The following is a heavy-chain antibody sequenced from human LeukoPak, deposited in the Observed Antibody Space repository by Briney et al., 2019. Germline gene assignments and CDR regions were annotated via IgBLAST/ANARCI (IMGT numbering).Heavy chain of an antibody. CDR3: AKGPHSGYDYFDY. V-gene: IGHV3-23*01. CDR2: ISGSGGST. CDR1: GFTFSSYA. D-gene: IGHD5-12*01. Sequence: GGSLRLSCAASGFTFSSYAMSWVRRAPGKGLEWVSAISGSGGSTYYADSVKGRFTISRDNSKNTLYLQMNSLRAEDTAVYYCAKGPHSGYDYFDYWGQGTLVTVSS. J-gene: IGHJ4*02.